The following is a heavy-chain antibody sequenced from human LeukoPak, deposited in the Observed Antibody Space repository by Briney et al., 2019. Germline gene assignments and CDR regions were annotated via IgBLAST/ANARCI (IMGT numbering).Heavy chain of an antibody. D-gene: IGHD2-15*01. Sequence: PGGSPRLSCAASGFTLSSYAMHWVRQAPGKGLERVAGISYDGSNKYYAVSVKGRFTISRDNSKNTLYLQMNSLRAEDTAVYYCARDQGLGIVVVVAAGGLDYWGQGTLVTVSS. J-gene: IGHJ4*02. CDR2: ISYDGSNK. V-gene: IGHV3-30-3*01. CDR3: ARDQGLGIVVVVAAGGLDY. CDR1: GFTLSSYA.